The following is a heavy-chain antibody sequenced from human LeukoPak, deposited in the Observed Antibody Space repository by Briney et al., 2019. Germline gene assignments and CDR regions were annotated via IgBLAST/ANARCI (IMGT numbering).Heavy chain of an antibody. J-gene: IGHJ4*02. D-gene: IGHD6-6*01. CDR1: GFTFSDHY. Sequence: GGSLTLSCTASGFTFSDHYMSWIRQAPGQGLEWASHINDSGSTINYADSVKGRFTVSRDNAKNSLYLQMHSLRAEDTAVYYCARDPDTSSKVDYWGQGTLVTVSS. V-gene: IGHV3-11*01. CDR2: INDSGSTI. CDR3: ARDPDTSSKVDY.